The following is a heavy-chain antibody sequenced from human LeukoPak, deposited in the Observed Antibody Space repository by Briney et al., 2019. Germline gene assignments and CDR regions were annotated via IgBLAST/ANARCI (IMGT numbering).Heavy chain of an antibody. CDR1: GGSISSSVYY. J-gene: IGHJ4*02. D-gene: IGHD2-15*01. V-gene: IGHV4-31*03. CDR2: VYYSGST. CDR3: ARALLTCSGGTCLYYFDY. Sequence: SQTLSLTCTVSGGSISSSVYYWNWIRQPPGQGVEWIGYVYYSGSTYYNPSLKSRVTISVDTSKNQFSLKLSSVTAADTAVYYCARALLTCSGGTCLYYFDYWGQGTLVTVSS.